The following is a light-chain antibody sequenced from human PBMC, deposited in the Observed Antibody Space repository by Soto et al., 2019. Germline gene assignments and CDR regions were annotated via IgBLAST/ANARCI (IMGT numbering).Light chain of an antibody. CDR2: ESS. J-gene: IGKJ1*01. CDR3: QQYNSWLWT. V-gene: IGKV3-11*01. Sequence: EIVLTQSPATLSVSPGERATLSCRASQNVANYLDWYQQKPGQAPRLLIYESSNRATGIAARFSGSGSGTDFTLTISSLEPEDFAVYYCQQYNSWLWTFGQGTKVDI. CDR1: QNVANY.